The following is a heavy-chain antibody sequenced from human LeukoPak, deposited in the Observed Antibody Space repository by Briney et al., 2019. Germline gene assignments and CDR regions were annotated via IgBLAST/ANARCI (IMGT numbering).Heavy chain of an antibody. D-gene: IGHD2-21*02. V-gene: IGHV4-59*01. Sequence: SETLSLTCTVSGGSISSYYWSWIRQPPGQGLEWIGYIYYSGSTNYNPSLKSRVTISVDTSKNQFSLKLSSVTAADTAVYYCARGPSGDADWFDPWGQGTLVTVSS. CDR3: ARGPSGDADWFDP. CDR2: IYYSGST. J-gene: IGHJ5*02. CDR1: GGSISSYY.